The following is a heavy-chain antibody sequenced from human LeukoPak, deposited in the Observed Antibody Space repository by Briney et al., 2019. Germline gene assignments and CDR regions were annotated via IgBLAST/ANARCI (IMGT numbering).Heavy chain of an antibody. CDR2: ISAYNGDT. CDR3: ARGSSIAARQIDY. D-gene: IGHD6-6*01. V-gene: IGHV1-18*01. CDR1: GYTFTNFG. J-gene: IGHJ4*02. Sequence: ASVKVSCKAFGYTFTNFGITWVRQAPGQGLEWMGWISAYNGDTKCGQNFQGRVTMTTDTSTTTAYMDLRSLSSDDTAVYYCARGSSIAARQIDYWGQGTLVTVSS.